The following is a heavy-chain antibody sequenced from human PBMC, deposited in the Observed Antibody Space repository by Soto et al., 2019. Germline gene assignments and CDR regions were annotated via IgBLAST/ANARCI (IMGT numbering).Heavy chain of an antibody. D-gene: IGHD3-16*01. V-gene: IGHV3-30-3*01. CDR1: GFTFSSYA. Sequence: QVQLVESGGGVVQPGRSLRLSCAASGFTFSSYAMHWVRQAPGKGLEWVAVISYDGSNKYYADSVKGRFTISRDNSKNTVYLQINSLRAEDTAVDECARAYEGDYFDYWGQGTLVTVS. CDR3: ARAYEGDYFDY. J-gene: IGHJ4*02. CDR2: ISYDGSNK.